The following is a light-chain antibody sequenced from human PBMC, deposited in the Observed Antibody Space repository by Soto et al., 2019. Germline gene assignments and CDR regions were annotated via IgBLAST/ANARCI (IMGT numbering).Light chain of an antibody. J-gene: IGKJ1*01. CDR3: QQYNAYSRM. CDR1: QSIDTS. Sequence: DIQLTQSPASLSASVGDRVTITCRASQSIDTSLNWYQQKPGKAPKLLIYKASTLKSGVPSRFSGSGSGTEFTLTISSLQPDDFATYYCQQYNAYSRMFGQGTKVDIK. V-gene: IGKV1-5*03. CDR2: KAS.